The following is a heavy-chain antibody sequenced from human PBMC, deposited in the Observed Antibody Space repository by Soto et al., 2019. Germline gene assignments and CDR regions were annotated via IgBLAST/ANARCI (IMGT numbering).Heavy chain of an antibody. D-gene: IGHD6-19*01. V-gene: IGHV3-23*01. CDR1: GFMFGSYA. CDR3: AKARKYSSPYDS. J-gene: IGHJ5*01. Sequence: EVQLLESGGGLVQPGGSLRLSCATSGFMFGSYAMNWVRQAPGKGLEWVSVISGGGRTTNYADSVRGRFTTSRDSSTETVYLQMYSLRVEDTAVYYCAKARKYSSPYDSWGQGTLVTVSS. CDR2: ISGGGRTT.